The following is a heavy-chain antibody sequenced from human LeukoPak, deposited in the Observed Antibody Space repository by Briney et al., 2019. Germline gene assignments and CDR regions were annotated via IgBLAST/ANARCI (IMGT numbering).Heavy chain of an antibody. J-gene: IGHJ4*02. D-gene: IGHD5-12*01. Sequence: SETLSLTCTVSGGSISSSSYYWGWIRQPAGKGLEWIGRIYTSGSTNYNPSLKSRVTMSVDTSKNQFSLKLSSVTAADTAVYYCASVSGYDHRFDYWGQGTLVTVSS. V-gene: IGHV4-61*02. CDR3: ASVSGYDHRFDY. CDR2: IYTSGST. CDR1: GGSISSSSYY.